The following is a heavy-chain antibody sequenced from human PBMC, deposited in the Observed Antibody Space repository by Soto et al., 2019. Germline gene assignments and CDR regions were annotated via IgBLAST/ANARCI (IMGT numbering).Heavy chain of an antibody. V-gene: IGHV3-23*01. Sequence: GGSLRLSCAASGFTFSSYAMSWVRQAPGKGLEWVSAISGSGGSTYYADSVKGRFTISRDNSKNTLYLQMNSLRAEDTAVYYCAKDRMEAVAGTSTFDYWGQGTLVTVSS. D-gene: IGHD6-19*01. J-gene: IGHJ4*02. CDR1: GFTFSSYA. CDR3: AKDRMEAVAGTSTFDY. CDR2: ISGSGGST.